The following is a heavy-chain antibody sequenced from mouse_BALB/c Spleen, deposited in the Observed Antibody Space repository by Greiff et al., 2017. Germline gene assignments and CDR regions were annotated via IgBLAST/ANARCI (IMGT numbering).Heavy chain of an antibody. V-gene: IGHV5-12-1*01. CDR2: ISSGGGST. Sequence: DVMLVESGGGLVKPGGSLKLSCAASGFAFSSYDMSWVRQTPEKRLEWVAYISSGGGSTYYPDTVKGRFTISRDNAKNTLYLQMSSLKSEDTAMYYCARHGGYGSSYVDYAMDYWGQGTSVTVSS. CDR3: ARHGGYGSSYVDYAMDY. CDR1: GFAFSSYD. J-gene: IGHJ4*01. D-gene: IGHD1-1*01.